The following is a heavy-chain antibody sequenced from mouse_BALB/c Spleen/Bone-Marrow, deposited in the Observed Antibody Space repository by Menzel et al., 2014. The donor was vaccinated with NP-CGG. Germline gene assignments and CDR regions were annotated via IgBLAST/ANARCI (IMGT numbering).Heavy chain of an antibody. Sequence: QVQLQQSGPGLVQPSQSLSIPCTVSGFPLTSYGVHWVRQSPGKGLEWLGVIWSGGSTDCNAAFISRLSISKDNSKSQVFFKMNSLQANDTAIYYCARNQGNYVSWFAYWGQGTLVTVSA. J-gene: IGHJ3*01. CDR3: ARNQGNYVSWFAY. CDR2: IWSGGST. D-gene: IGHD2-1*01. V-gene: IGHV2-2*02. CDR1: GFPLTSYG.